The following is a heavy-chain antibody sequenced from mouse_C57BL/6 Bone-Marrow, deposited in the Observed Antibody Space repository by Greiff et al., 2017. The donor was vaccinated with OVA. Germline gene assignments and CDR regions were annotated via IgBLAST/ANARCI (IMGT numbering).Heavy chain of an antibody. CDR1: GYSFTSYY. Sequence: VKLMDSGPELVKPGASVKISCKASGYSFTSYYIHWVKQRPGQGLEWIGWIYPGSGNTKYNEKFKGKATLTADTSSSTAYMQLSSLTSEDSAVYYCARRDYSNVLDYWGQGTTLTVSS. J-gene: IGHJ2*01. D-gene: IGHD2-5*01. V-gene: IGHV1-66*01. CDR2: IYPGSGNT. CDR3: ARRDYSNVLDY.